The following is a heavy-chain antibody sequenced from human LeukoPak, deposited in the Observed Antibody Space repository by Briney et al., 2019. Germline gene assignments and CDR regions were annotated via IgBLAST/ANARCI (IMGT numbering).Heavy chain of an antibody. D-gene: IGHD5-12*01. CDR2: IKADGSSI. V-gene: IGHV3-74*01. CDR1: GLTFSSNW. CDR3: ARDRGYYLADSFDH. J-gene: IGHJ4*02. Sequence: GGSLRFSCANSGLTFSSNWMHWVRQDPGKGLVWVSRIKADGSSITYADSVKGRFTISRDNAKKALYLQMNGLRGEDTALYYCARDRGYYLADSFDHWGQGTLVTVSS.